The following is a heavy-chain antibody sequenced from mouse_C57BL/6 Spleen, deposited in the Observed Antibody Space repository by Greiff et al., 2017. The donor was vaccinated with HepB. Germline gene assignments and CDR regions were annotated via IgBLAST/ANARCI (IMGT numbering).Heavy chain of an antibody. J-gene: IGHJ1*03. CDR2: IWSGGST. CDR1: GFSLTSYG. V-gene: IGHV2-2*01. CDR3: ARSSNYYGSSHWYFDV. Sequence: VQLQQSGPGLVQPSQTLSITCTVSGFSLTSYGVHWVRQSPGKGLEWLGVIWSGGSTDYNAAFISRLSISKDNSKSQVFFKMNSLQADDTAIYYCARSSNYYGSSHWYFDVWGTGTTVTVSS. D-gene: IGHD1-1*01.